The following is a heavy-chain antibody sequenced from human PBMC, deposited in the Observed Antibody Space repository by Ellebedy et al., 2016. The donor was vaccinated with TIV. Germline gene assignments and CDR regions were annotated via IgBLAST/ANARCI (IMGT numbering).Heavy chain of an antibody. D-gene: IGHD2-2*01. V-gene: IGHV3-30*18. CDR3: AKDQGRYCSSTSCYPNYYYYYMDV. J-gene: IGHJ6*03. CDR1: GFTFSSYG. CDR2: ISYDGSNK. Sequence: GGSLRLSXAASGFTFSSYGMHWVRQAPGKGLEWVAVISYDGSNKYYADSVKGRFTISRDNSKNTLYLQMNSLRAEDTAVYYCAKDQGRYCSSTSCYPNYYYYYMDVWGKGTTVTVSS.